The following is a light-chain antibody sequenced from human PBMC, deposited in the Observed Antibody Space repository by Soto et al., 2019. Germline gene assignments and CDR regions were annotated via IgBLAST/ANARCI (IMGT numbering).Light chain of an antibody. CDR3: QQYNTFLT. Sequence: DIQMTQSPSTLSASVGDRVTVTCRASQSINIWLAWYQQKPGKAPKLLIYDASSLQSGVPSRFTGSGSVTEFTLTISSLQPDDSATYYCQQYNTFLTFGGGTKVDI. CDR1: QSINIW. J-gene: IGKJ4*01. V-gene: IGKV1-5*01. CDR2: DAS.